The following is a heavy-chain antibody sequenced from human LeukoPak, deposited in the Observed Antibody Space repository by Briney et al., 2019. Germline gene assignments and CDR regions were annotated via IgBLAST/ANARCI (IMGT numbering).Heavy chain of an antibody. CDR1: GDSVSNGNYY. CDR2: IYYTGNT. CDR3: ARSQNYYGSGDY. V-gene: IGHV4-61*03. D-gene: IGHD3-10*01. Sequence: PSETLSLTCTVSGDSVSNGNYYWSWLRQPPGKALEWIGYIYYTGNTYYDPSLEGRVTISVDTSKNHFSVKLSSVTAADTAVYYCARSQNYYGSGDYWSQGTLVTVSS. J-gene: IGHJ4*02.